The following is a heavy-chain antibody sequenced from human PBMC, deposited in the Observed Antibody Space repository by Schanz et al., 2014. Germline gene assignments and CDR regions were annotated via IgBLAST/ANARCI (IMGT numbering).Heavy chain of an antibody. Sequence: VRLAESGGGVVQPGRSLRLSCAASGFTLSSYGMHWVRQAPGKGLEWVSYVSRSTPDIYYADSVKGRFTMSRDNAKNSVFLQMNSLRAEDTAVYYCVRDSFFAFDYWGQGTLVTVSS. CDR2: VSRSTPDI. CDR1: GFTLSSYG. J-gene: IGHJ4*02. CDR3: VRDSFFAFDY. D-gene: IGHD3-3*01. V-gene: IGHV3-48*01.